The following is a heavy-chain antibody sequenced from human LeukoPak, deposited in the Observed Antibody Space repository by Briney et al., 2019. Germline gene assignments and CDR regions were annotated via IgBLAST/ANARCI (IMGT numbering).Heavy chain of an antibody. CDR2: SDPEGGEI. Sequence: ASVKVSCKVSGYTVTELSMHWVRQAPGKGLEWMGGSDPEGGEIVYAQNFQGKVTMTEDTSADTAYMELSSLRSEDTAVYYCATWTGFGQGHWGQGTLVTVSS. CDR1: GYTVTELS. J-gene: IGHJ4*01. V-gene: IGHV1-24*01. D-gene: IGHD3/OR15-3a*01. CDR3: ATWTGFGQGH.